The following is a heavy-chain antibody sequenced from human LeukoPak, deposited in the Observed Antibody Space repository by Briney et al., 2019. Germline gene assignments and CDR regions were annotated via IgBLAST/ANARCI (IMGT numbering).Heavy chain of an antibody. D-gene: IGHD6-6*01. Sequence: ASVKVSCKAPGYTFTSYYMHWVRQAPGQGLEWMGLINPSGGSTSYAQKFQGRVTMTRDTSTSTVYVELSSLRSEDTAVYYCARDSRGSSSLYYFDYWGQGTLVTVSS. CDR2: INPSGGST. CDR3: ARDSRGSSSLYYFDY. V-gene: IGHV1-46*01. J-gene: IGHJ4*02. CDR1: GYTFTSYY.